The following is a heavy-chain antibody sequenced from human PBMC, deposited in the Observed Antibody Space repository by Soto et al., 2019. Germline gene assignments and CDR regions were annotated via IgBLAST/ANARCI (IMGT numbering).Heavy chain of an antibody. V-gene: IGHV3-53*01. D-gene: IGHD5-12*01. Sequence: EVQLVESGGGLIQPGGSLRLSCVVSRFTVSSRNYMSWVRQAPGKGLEWVSVIYTGGTTYYADSVKGRFTISRDNSKNTLYLQMNSLRAEDTAVYYCHGYGYWGQGTLVTVSS. CDR2: IYTGGTT. CDR3: HGYGY. J-gene: IGHJ4*02. CDR1: RFTVSSRNY.